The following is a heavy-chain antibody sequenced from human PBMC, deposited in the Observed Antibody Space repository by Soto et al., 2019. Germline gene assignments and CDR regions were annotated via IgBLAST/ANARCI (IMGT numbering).Heavy chain of an antibody. CDR2: ISGNSLDI. D-gene: IGHD6-13*01. Sequence: QVQLVESGGGLVKPGGSLRLSCAASGFTFSDYYASWIRQAPGKGLEWVSYISGNSLDINYADPVKGRFTISRDNADNSLHLQMNSLRVEDTAMYYCASGQQIRMADIWGQGTMVTVSS. V-gene: IGHV3-11*05. CDR1: GFTFSDYY. CDR3: ASGQQIRMADI. J-gene: IGHJ3*02.